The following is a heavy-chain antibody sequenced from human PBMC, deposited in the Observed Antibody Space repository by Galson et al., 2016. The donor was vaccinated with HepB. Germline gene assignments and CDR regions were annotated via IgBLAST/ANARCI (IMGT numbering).Heavy chain of an antibody. CDR3: ARELQDAVTFAWYLEL. J-gene: IGHJ2*01. Sequence: SLRLSCAASGSTFSTYDMHWVRQASGKGLEWVSAIGTRGDTYYADSVEGRFTISRENAKNSLYLQMNYLRAEDTALYYCARELQDAVTFAWYLELWGRGTLVTVSS. CDR2: IGTRGDT. CDR1: GSTFSTYD. V-gene: IGHV3-13*04. D-gene: IGHD4-17*01.